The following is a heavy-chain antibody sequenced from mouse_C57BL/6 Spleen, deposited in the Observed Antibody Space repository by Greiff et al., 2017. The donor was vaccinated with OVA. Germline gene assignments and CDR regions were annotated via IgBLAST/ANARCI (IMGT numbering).Heavy chain of an antibody. J-gene: IGHJ3*01. Sequence: VQLQQSGPELVKPGASVKISCKASGYTFTDYYMNWVKQSHGKSLEWIGDINPNNGGTSYNQKFKGKATLTVDKSSSTAYMELRSLTSEDSAVYYCARYGSSSPFAYWGQGTLVTVSA. V-gene: IGHV1-26*01. CDR3: ARYGSSSPFAY. CDR1: GYTFTDYY. D-gene: IGHD1-1*01. CDR2: INPNNGGT.